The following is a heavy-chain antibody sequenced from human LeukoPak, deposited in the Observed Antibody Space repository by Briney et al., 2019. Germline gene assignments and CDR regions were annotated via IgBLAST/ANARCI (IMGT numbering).Heavy chain of an antibody. CDR1: GGSFSGYY. CDR3: ARKGLVVRGYFGY. Sequence: PSETLSLTCAVYGGSFSGYYWSWIRQPPGKGLEWIGEINHSGSTNYNPSLKSRVTISVDTSKNQFSLKLSSVTAADTAVYYCARKGLVVRGYFGYWGQGTLVTVSS. V-gene: IGHV4-34*01. CDR2: INHSGST. D-gene: IGHD3-10*01. J-gene: IGHJ4*02.